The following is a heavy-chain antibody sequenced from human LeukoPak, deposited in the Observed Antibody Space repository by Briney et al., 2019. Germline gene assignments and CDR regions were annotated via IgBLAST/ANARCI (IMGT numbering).Heavy chain of an antibody. Sequence: PGGSLRLSCAASGFTFSSYSMNWVRQAPGKGLEWVSSISSSSSYIYYADSVKGRFTISRDNAKNSLYLQMNSLGAEDTAVYYCARRIVGASSFDYWGQGTLVTVSS. CDR1: GFTFSSYS. D-gene: IGHD1-26*01. J-gene: IGHJ4*02. CDR2: ISSSSSYI. V-gene: IGHV3-21*01. CDR3: ARRIVGASSFDY.